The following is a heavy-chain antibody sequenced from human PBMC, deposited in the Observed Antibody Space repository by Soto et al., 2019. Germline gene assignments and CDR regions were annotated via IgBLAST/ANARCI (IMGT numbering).Heavy chain of an antibody. V-gene: IGHV1-69*13. J-gene: IGHJ5*02. CDR2: IIPIFGTA. Sequence: GASVKVSCKASGGTFSSYAISWVRQAPGQGLEWMGGIIPIFGTANYAQKFQGRVTITADESTSTAYMELSSLRSEDTAVYYCARVARDSSPFNWFDPWGQGTLVTVSS. CDR1: GGTFSSYA. D-gene: IGHD6-13*01. CDR3: ARVARDSSPFNWFDP.